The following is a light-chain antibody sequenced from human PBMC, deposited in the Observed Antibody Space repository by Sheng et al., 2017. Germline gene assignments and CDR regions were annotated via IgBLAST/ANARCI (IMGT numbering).Light chain of an antibody. J-gene: IGKJ3*01. Sequence: EIVLTQSPATLSLSPGESATLSCRASQSVSTYLAWYQQKPGQAPRLLIYDASKRASGIPSRFSGSGSGTEFTLTVSSLEPEDFALYYCQQPNTFGPGTKVDIK. CDR2: DAS. V-gene: IGKV3-11*01. CDR3: QQPNT. CDR1: QSVSTY.